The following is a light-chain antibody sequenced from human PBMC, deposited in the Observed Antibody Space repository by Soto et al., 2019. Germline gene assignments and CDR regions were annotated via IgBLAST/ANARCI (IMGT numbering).Light chain of an antibody. CDR1: QSVSSSY. CDR2: GAS. CDR3: HQYDSSPLT. J-gene: IGKJ4*01. V-gene: IGKV3-20*01. Sequence: EIVLTQSPGTLSLSPGERATLSCRASQSVSSSYLAWYQQKPGQAPRRLIYGASSRATGIPDRFSGSGSGTDFALTISSLEPEDFAVYYCHQYDSSPLTFGGGTKVEIK.